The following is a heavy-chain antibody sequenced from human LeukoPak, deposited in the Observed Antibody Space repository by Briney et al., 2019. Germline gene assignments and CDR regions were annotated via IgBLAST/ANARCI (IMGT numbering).Heavy chain of an antibody. Sequence: GGSLKISCKGSGSRFSDYWIGWVRQMPGKGLEWMGIIFPGDSDTRYSPSFQGQVTVSADKSISTAYLQWSSLKASDTAIYYCARRDKYSSSWCFDHWGQGTLVTVSS. CDR1: GSRFSDYW. V-gene: IGHV5-51*01. J-gene: IGHJ4*02. CDR3: ARRDKYSSSWCFDH. CDR2: IFPGDSDT. D-gene: IGHD6-13*01.